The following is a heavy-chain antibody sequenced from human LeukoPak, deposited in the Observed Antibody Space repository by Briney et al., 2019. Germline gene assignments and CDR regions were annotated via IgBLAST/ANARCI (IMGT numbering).Heavy chain of an antibody. J-gene: IGHJ4*02. Sequence: PGGSLRLSCAASGFSLINYWMHWVRQAPGKGLEWVSRINNDESSTIYADFVKGRFTISRDNAKNTLYLQMNSLRAEDTAVYYCARDGDTVLVPIDYWGQGTLVTVTS. D-gene: IGHD5-18*01. V-gene: IGHV3-74*01. CDR2: INNDESST. CDR1: GFSLINYW. CDR3: ARDGDTVLVPIDY.